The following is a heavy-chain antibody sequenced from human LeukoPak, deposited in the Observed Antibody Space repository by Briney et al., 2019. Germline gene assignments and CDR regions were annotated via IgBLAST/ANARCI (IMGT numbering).Heavy chain of an antibody. Sequence: SETLSLTCAVYGGSFSNYYWSWIRQPPGKGLEWIGEINHSGSTNYNPSLKSRVTISVDTSKNQFSLKLSSVTAADTAVYYCARRGSAAALGYWGQGTLVTVSS. J-gene: IGHJ4*02. CDR2: INHSGST. CDR3: ARRGSAAALGY. CDR1: GGSFSNYY. D-gene: IGHD6-13*01. V-gene: IGHV4-34*01.